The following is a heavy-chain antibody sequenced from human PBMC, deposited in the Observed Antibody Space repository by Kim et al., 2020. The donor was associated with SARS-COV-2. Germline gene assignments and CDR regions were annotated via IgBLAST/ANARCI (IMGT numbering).Heavy chain of an antibody. CDR1: GFTFSNYK. D-gene: IGHD2-2*01. CDR3: ARGTSDDWFDH. Sequence: GGSLRLSCEASGFTFSNYKMNWVRQAPGKGLEWVSSITKSSTYIYYADSVKGRFTISRDNAKDSLYLQMNSLRVEDTALYYCARGTSDDWFDHWSQGTL. J-gene: IGHJ5*02. CDR2: ITKSSTYI. V-gene: IGHV3-21*01.